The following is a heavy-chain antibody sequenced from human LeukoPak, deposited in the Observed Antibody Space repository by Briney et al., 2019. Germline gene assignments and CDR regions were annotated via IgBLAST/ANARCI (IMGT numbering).Heavy chain of an antibody. CDR2: INSDGSST. Sequence: GGSLRLSCAASGFTFSSYWMHWVRQAPGKGLVWVSRINSDGSSTSYADSVKGRFTISRDNAKNTLYLQMNSLRAEDTAVYYCARDDITMVRGVIYGMDVWGQGITVTVSS. CDR1: GFTFSSYW. D-gene: IGHD3-10*01. J-gene: IGHJ6*02. CDR3: ARDDITMVRGVIYGMDV. V-gene: IGHV3-74*01.